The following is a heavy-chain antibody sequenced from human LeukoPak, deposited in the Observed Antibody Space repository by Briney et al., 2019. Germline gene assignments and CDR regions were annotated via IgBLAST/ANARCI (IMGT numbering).Heavy chain of an antibody. CDR1: GDSVSSNSAA. D-gene: IGHD2-21*02. J-gene: IGHJ4*02. CDR3: ARADCRNGRLLDH. Sequence: SQTLSLTCAISGDSVSSNSAAWSWIRQSPSRGLEWLGRTYYRSKWYNDYAVSVKSRITINPDTSKNQFSLQLNSVTPEDTAVYYCARADCRNGRLLDHWGQGSLVTVSS. V-gene: IGHV6-1*01. CDR2: TYYRSKWYN.